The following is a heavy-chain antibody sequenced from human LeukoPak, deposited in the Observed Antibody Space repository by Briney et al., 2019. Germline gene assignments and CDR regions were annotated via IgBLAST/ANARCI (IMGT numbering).Heavy chain of an antibody. CDR1: GGSFSGYY. CDR2: INHSGST. V-gene: IGHV4-34*01. J-gene: IGHJ6*04. Sequence: SETLSLTCAVYGGSFSGYYWSWIRQPPGKGLEWIGEINHSGSTNYNPSLKSRVTISVDTSKNHFSLKLSSVTAADTAVYYCARGHRYYGMDVWGKGTTVTVSS. CDR3: ARGHRYYGMDV.